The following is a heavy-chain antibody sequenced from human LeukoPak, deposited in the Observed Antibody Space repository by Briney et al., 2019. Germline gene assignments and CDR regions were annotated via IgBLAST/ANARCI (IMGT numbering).Heavy chain of an antibody. J-gene: IGHJ4*02. CDR3: AKGKERYYDSSGYYSFDY. CDR1: GFSFSDYN. V-gene: IGHV3-21*04. Sequence: GGSLRLSCAASGFSFSDYNMNWVRQAPGKALEWVSSITTSSTYIYYGDSVKGRFTISRDNSKNTLYLQMNSLRAEDTAVYYCAKGKERYYDSSGYYSFDYWGQGTLVTVSS. CDR2: ITTSSTYI. D-gene: IGHD3-22*01.